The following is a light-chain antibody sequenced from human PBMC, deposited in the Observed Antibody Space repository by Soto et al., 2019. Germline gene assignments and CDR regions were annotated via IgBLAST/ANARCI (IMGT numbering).Light chain of an antibody. CDR1: QSVIISY. CDR3: QQYGSSPRT. V-gene: IGKV3-20*01. Sequence: EIVLTHSRGTLSLSPGERAILSPSASQSVIISYLVGHQQKPGQAPRLLIYAASRRATGIPDRFSGSGSGTDFTLTISRLEPEDFAVYYCQQYGSSPRTFGQGTKVDI. CDR2: AAS. J-gene: IGKJ1*01.